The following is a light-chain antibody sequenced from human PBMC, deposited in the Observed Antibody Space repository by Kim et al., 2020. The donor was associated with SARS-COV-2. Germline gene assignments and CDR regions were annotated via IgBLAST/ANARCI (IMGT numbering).Light chain of an antibody. CDR1: RSDGGAYNY. J-gene: IGLJ1*01. Sequence: GQSITISCTGTRSDGGAYNYVSWYQQHPGKAPKFMIYDVSKRPSGVSNRFSGSKSGNTASLTISGLQGEDEADYYCSSYRTSTSYVFGTGTKVTVL. CDR3: SSYRTSTSYV. V-gene: IGLV2-14*03. CDR2: DVS.